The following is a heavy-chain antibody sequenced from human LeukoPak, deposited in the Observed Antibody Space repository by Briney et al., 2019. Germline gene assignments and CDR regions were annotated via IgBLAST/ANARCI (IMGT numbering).Heavy chain of an antibody. CDR2: IYHSGTT. V-gene: IGHV4-38-2*01. CDR3: ARWERQSHAYDI. D-gene: IGHD1-26*01. Sequence: PSETLSLTCAVSAYAITSSDYWGWIRQPPGKGLEWIGSIYHSGTTYYDPSLKSRVTISVDTSNNQFSLKLSSVTAADTAVYSCARWERQSHAYDIWGQGTMVTVSS. CDR1: AYAITSSDY. J-gene: IGHJ3*02.